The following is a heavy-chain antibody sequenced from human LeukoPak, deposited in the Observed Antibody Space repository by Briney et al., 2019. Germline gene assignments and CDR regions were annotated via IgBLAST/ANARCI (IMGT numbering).Heavy chain of an antibody. Sequence: AGGSLRLSCAASGFTFSSYAMHWVRQAPGKGLEWVAVISYDGSNKYYADSVKGRFTISRDNSKNTLYLQMNSLRAEDTAVYYCARAAYDSSGYYYLGWWRFRELAAFDIWGQGTMVTVSS. CDR2: ISYDGSNK. CDR1: GFTFSSYA. V-gene: IGHV3-30*01. D-gene: IGHD3-22*01. CDR3: ARAAYDSSGYYYLGWWRFRELAAFDI. J-gene: IGHJ3*02.